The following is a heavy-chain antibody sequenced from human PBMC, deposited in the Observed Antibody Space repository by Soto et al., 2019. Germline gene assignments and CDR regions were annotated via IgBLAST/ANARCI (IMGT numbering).Heavy chain of an antibody. J-gene: IGHJ3*02. Sequence: GGSLRLSCAASGFTFSSYGMHWVRQAPGKGLEWVSAISDSGGSTYYADSVKGRFTISRDNSKNTLYLQMNSLRAEDTAVYYCACIAAAGTPFFPDAFDIWGQGTMVTVSS. CDR3: ACIAAAGTPFFPDAFDI. CDR1: GFTFSSYG. CDR2: ISDSGGST. D-gene: IGHD6-13*01. V-gene: IGHV3-23*01.